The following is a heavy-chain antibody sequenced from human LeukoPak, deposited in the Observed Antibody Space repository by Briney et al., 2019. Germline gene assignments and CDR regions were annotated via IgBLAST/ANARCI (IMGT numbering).Heavy chain of an antibody. V-gene: IGHV4-59*01. D-gene: IGHD5-24*01. CDR2: IYYSGST. Sequence: TASETLSLTCTVSGGSISSGYWSWIRQPPGKGLEWIGYIYYSGSTNYNPSLKSRVTISVDTSKNQFSLKLSSVTAADTAVYYCARRRDGYDYDFDYWGQGTLVTVSS. CDR3: ARRRDGYDYDFDY. CDR1: GGSISSGY. J-gene: IGHJ4*02.